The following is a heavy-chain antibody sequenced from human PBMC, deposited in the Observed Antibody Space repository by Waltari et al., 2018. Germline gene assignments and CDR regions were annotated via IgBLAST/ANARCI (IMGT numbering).Heavy chain of an antibody. CDR3: ARHEGGGLNAL. CDR2: IYYIGTT. CDR1: GGSITSYY. J-gene: IGHJ4*02. Sequence: QVQLQESGPGLVKPSETLSLTCTVSGGSITSYYWSWFRQPPGKGLEWIGYIYYIGTTNHSPSLKSRVTMSVYTSKDQFSLKVTSVTAADTAMYYCARHEGGGLNALWGQGTLVTVSS. D-gene: IGHD3-16*01. V-gene: IGHV4-59*08.